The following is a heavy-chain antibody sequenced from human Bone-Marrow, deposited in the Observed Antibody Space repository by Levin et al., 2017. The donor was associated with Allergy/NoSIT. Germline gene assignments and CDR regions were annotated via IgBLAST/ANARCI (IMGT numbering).Heavy chain of an antibody. CDR1: GGTFSKYA. Sequence: PGGSLRLSCKASGGTFSKYALSWVRQAPGQGLEWMGGIIPIFGASNYAQKFQGRVTIIADKSTGTAYMELSSLRSEDTAVYYCARDYYDSNGYYENALDVWGQGTMVTVSS. CDR2: IIPIFGAS. V-gene: IGHV1-69*06. J-gene: IGHJ3*01. CDR3: ARDYYDSNGYYENALDV. D-gene: IGHD3-22*01.